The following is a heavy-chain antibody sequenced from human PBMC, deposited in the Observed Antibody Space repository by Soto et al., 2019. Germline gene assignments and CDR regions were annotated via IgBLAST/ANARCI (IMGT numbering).Heavy chain of an antibody. CDR2: ISTYSDNT. CDR3: AREGSCSSGSCDPSSHDYFGMDL. Sequence: GASVKVSCKASGYTFTRYGISWVRQAPGQGLEWMGWISTYSDNTNYAQKLKGRVTMTTGTSTSTAYMELRSLTPDDTAVYYCAREGSCSSGSCDPSSHDYFGMDLWGQGTTVTVSS. V-gene: IGHV1-18*01. D-gene: IGHD2-15*01. CDR1: GYTFTRYG. J-gene: IGHJ6*02.